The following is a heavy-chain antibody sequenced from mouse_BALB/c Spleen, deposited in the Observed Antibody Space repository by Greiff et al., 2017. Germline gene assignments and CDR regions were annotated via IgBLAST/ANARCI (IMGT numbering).Heavy chain of an antibody. CDR3: ARDEGKGGFAY. J-gene: IGHJ3*01. V-gene: IGHV5-6-3*01. Sequence: EVQLVESGGGLVQPGGSLKLSCAASGFTFSSYGMSWVRQTPDKRLELVATINSNGGSTYYPDSVKGRFTISRDNAKNTLYLQMSSLKSEDTAMYYCARDEGKGGFAYWGQGTLVTVSA. CDR1: GFTFSSYG. CDR2: INSNGGST.